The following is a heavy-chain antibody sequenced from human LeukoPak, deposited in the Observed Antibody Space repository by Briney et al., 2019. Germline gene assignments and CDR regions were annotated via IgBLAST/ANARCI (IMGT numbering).Heavy chain of an antibody. CDR3: TRLLDFWSGYQDLYYFDY. V-gene: IGHV3-73*01. CDR2: IRSKTNNYAT. Sequence: PGGSLRLSCAASGFTFSGSALHWVRQASGKGLEWIGRIRSKTNNYATTYAASVKGRFTISRDDSKNTAYLQMNSLKTEDTAVYYCTRLLDFWSGYQDLYYFDYWGQGTLVTVSS. J-gene: IGHJ4*02. D-gene: IGHD3-3*01. CDR1: GFTFSGSA.